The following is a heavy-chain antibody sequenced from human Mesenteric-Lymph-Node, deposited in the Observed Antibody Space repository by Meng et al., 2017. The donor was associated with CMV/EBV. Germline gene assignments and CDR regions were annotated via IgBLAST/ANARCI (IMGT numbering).Heavy chain of an antibody. D-gene: IGHD6-13*01. Sequence: GESLKISCAASGFTFSSHAMSWVRQAPGKGLEWVAVISYDGSNKYYADSVKGRFTISRDNSKNTLYLQMNSLRAEDTAVYYCARDRAAYSSSWDFDYWGQGTLVTVSS. CDR3: ARDRAAYSSSWDFDY. V-gene: IGHV3-30-3*01. CDR1: GFTFSSHA. CDR2: ISYDGSNK. J-gene: IGHJ4*02.